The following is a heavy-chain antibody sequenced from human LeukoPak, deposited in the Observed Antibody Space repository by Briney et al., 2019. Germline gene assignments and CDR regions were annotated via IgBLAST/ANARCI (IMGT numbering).Heavy chain of an antibody. CDR1: GGSISSYY. V-gene: IGHV4-59*01. CDR2: THYSGST. J-gene: IGHJ6*02. D-gene: IGHD6-13*01. Sequence: KPSETLSLTCTVSGGSISSYYWSWIRQPPGKGLEWIGYTHYSGSTNYNPSLKSRVTISVDTSKKQFSLKVSSVTAADTAVYYCARARGWQQLPRRYYGMDVWGQGTTVTVSS. CDR3: ARARGWQQLPRRYYGMDV.